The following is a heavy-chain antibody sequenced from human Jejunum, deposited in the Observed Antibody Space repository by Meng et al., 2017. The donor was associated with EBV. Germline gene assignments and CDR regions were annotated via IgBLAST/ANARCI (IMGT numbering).Heavy chain of an antibody. J-gene: IGHJ4*02. CDR3: AGKYGGDS. V-gene: IGHV3-53*01. CDR1: GFIVSSNY. CDR2: IYSGGST. Sequence: GLMVGGGGGLSQPWGSLILSVAASGFIVSSNYMSWVRQAPGEGLEWVSVIYSGGSTYYADSVKGRFTISRDISKNTLYLQMNSLRAEDTAVYYCAGKYGGDSWGQGTLVTVSS. D-gene: IGHD2-8*01.